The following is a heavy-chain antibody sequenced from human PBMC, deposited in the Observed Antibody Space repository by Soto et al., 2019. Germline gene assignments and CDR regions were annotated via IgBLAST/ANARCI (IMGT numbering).Heavy chain of an antibody. CDR2: IYYSGST. CDR3: ARRYGGTFDY. Sequence: PSETLSLTCTFSGESISSYYGSWSRQPPGKGLEWIGYIYYSGSTNYNPSLKSRVTISVDTSKNQFSLKLSSVTAADTSVYYCARRYGGTFDYWGQGTLVTVSS. CDR1: GESISSYY. J-gene: IGHJ4*02. D-gene: IGHD2-15*01. V-gene: IGHV4-59*08.